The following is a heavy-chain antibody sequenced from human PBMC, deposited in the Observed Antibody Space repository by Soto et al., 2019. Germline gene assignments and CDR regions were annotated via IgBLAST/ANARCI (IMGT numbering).Heavy chain of an antibody. V-gene: IGHV3-72*01. Sequence: GGSLRLSCAGSGFTLSDNYIDWVRQAPGKGLEWVGRSRDKAQGYSITYAASVKGRFTTSRDGSKNSVYLQMNSLKTEDTAVYYCVRATYFSDSSGYTRCLDYWGQGTLVTVSS. J-gene: IGHJ4*02. CDR2: SRDKAQGYSI. CDR1: GFTLSDNY. CDR3: VRATYFSDSSGYTRCLDY. D-gene: IGHD3-22*01.